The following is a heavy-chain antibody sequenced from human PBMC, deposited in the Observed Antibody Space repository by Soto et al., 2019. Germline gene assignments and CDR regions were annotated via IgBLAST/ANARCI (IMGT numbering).Heavy chain of an antibody. CDR3: ARFTRTYCSGGSCYYWLSGSYHKGNYYGMDV. J-gene: IGHJ6*02. D-gene: IGHD2-15*01. V-gene: IGHV1-8*01. Sequence: GASVKVSCKASGYTFTSYDINWVRQATGQGLEWMGWMNPNSGNTGYAQKFQGRVTMTRNTSISTAYMELSSLRSEDTAVYYCARFTRTYCSGGSCYYWLSGSYHKGNYYGMDVWGQGTTVTVSS. CDR2: MNPNSGNT. CDR1: GYTFTSYD.